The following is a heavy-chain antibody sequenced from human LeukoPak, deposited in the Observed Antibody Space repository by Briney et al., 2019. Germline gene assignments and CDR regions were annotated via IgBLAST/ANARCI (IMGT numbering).Heavy chain of an antibody. CDR3: AHSSSTGTPVMAWFDP. D-gene: IGHD1-1*01. Sequence: SGPTLVKPTQTLTLTCTFSGFSLSTSGVGVGWIRQPPGKALEWLALIYWDDDKRYSPSLKSRLTIAKDTSKNQVVLTMTNMDPVDTATYYCAHSSSTGTPVMAWFDPWGQGTLVTVSS. CDR2: IYWDDDK. CDR1: GFSLSTSGVG. J-gene: IGHJ5*02. V-gene: IGHV2-5*02.